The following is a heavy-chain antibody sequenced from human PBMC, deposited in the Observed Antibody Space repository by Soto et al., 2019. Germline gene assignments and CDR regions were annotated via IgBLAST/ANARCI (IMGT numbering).Heavy chain of an antibody. CDR1: GGSISSGDYY. CDR2: IYYSGST. V-gene: IGHV4-30-4*01. J-gene: IGHJ4*02. D-gene: IGHD3-22*01. Sequence: SETLSLTCTVSGGSISSGDYYWSWIRQPPGNGLEWIGYIYYSGSTYYNPSLKSRVTISVDTSKNQFSLKLSSVTAADTAVYYCARDGAGDSSGYGLDYWGQGTLVTVSS. CDR3: ARDGAGDSSGYGLDY.